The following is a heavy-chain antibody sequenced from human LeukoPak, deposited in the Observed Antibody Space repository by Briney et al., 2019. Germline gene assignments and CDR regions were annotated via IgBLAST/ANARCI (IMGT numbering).Heavy chain of an antibody. J-gene: IGHJ5*02. CDR1: GFTFSSYA. CDR3: AKDPGYSSSWYNWFDP. V-gene: IGHV3-23*01. D-gene: IGHD6-13*01. CDR2: ISGSGGST. Sequence: GGSLRLSCAASGFTFSSYAMSWVRQAPGKGLEWVSAISGSGGSTYYADSVKGRFTISRDNAKNTLYLQMNSLRAEDTAVYYCAKDPGYSSSWYNWFDPWAREPRSPSPQ.